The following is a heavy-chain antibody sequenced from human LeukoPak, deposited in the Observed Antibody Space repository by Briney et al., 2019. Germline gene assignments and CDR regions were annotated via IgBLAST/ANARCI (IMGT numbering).Heavy chain of an antibody. CDR3: ARGLSEVAVAGSKMKDY. Sequence: PSETLSLTCAVYGGSFSGYDWSWIRQPPGKGLEWIGEINHSGSTNYNPSLKSRVTISVDTSKNQFSLKLSSVTAADTAVYYCARGLSEVAVAGSKMKDYWGQGTLVTVSS. CDR1: GGSFSGYD. J-gene: IGHJ4*02. CDR2: INHSGST. D-gene: IGHD6-19*01. V-gene: IGHV4-34*01.